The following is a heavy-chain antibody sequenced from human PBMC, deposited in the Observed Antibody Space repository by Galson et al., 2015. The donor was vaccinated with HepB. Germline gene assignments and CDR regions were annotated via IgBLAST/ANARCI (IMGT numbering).Heavy chain of an antibody. CDR1: GGSLSDFY. V-gene: IGHV4-34*01. CDR3: ARVGVSKFGGALVVPYYFDY. Sequence: SETLSLTCAVYGGSLSDFYWTRIRQPPGKGLEWIGEIKHTGTTNYQPSLKSRVTISVDTSKNEFSLRLSSLTAADTAVYYCARVGVSKFGGALVVPYYFDYWGQGTLVTVSS. J-gene: IGHJ4*02. D-gene: IGHD3-16*02. CDR2: IKHTGTT.